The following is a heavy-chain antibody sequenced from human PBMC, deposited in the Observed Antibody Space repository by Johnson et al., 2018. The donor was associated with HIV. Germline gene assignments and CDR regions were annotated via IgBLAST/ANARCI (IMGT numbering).Heavy chain of an antibody. V-gene: IGHV3-64*07. J-gene: IGHJ3*02. D-gene: IGHD3-10*01. Sequence: VQLVESGGGLVQPGGSLRLSCAASGFTFSSYAMSWVRQAPGKGLEYVSAISSNGGKTYYADSVKGRFTIARDNSKNTLYLQMGSLRAEDTAVYYCASEVRGVLDIWGQGTMVTVSS. CDR1: GFTFSSYA. CDR2: ISSNGGKT. CDR3: ASEVRGVLDI.